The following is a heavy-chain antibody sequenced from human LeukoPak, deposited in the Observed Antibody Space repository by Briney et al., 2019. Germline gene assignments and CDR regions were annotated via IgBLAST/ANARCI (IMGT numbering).Heavy chain of an antibody. V-gene: IGHV1-58*02. CDR1: GFTFTSSA. Sequence: SVKVSCKASGFTFTSSAMQWVRQARGQRLEWIGWIVVGSGNTNYAQKFQERVTITRDMSTSTAYMELSSLRSEDTAVYYCAAAAAITTDAFDIWGQGTMVTVSS. D-gene: IGHD3-22*01. CDR2: IVVGSGNT. CDR3: AAAAAITTDAFDI. J-gene: IGHJ3*02.